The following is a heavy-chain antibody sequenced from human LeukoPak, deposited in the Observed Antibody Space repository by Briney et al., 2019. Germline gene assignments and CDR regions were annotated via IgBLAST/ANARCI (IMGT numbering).Heavy chain of an antibody. D-gene: IGHD2/OR15-2a*01. V-gene: IGHV1-24*01. CDR3: ATGRTKRYLLNY. CDR1: GYTLTELS. Sequence: GASVKVSCKVSGYTLTELSLHWVRQAHGKGLEWMGGLDPEDGEMIYSQKFQGRVTMTEDTSTDIAYMEMSSLRSEDTAVYYCATGRTKRYLLNYWGQGTLVTVSS. J-gene: IGHJ4*02. CDR2: LDPEDGEM.